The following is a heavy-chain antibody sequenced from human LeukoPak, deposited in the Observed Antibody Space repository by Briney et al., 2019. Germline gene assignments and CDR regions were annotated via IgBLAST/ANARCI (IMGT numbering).Heavy chain of an antibody. D-gene: IGHD1-26*01. Sequence: PGGSLRLSCAASGFTFSSYSMNWVRQAPGKGLEWVSYISSSSSTIYYADSVKGRFTISRDNAKNSLYLQMNSLRAEDTAVYYCARCGSYLNYYYMDVWSKGTTVTVSS. V-gene: IGHV3-48*01. J-gene: IGHJ6*03. CDR1: GFTFSSYS. CDR3: ARCGSYLNYYYMDV. CDR2: ISSSSSTI.